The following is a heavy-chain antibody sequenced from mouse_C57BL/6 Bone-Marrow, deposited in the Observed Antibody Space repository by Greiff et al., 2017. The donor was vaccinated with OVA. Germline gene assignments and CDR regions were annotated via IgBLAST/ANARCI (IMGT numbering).Heavy chain of an antibody. Sequence: DVKLQESGAELVRPGASVKLSCTASGFNIKDAYMHWVKQRPEQGLEWIGWIDPENGDTEYASKFQGKATITADTSSNTAYLQLSSLTSEDTAVYYCTTPRRTTVVATSPWYFDVWGTGTTVTVSS. J-gene: IGHJ1*03. CDR3: TTPRRTTVVATSPWYFDV. CDR2: IDPENGDT. V-gene: IGHV14-4*01. CDR1: GFNIKDAY. D-gene: IGHD1-1*01.